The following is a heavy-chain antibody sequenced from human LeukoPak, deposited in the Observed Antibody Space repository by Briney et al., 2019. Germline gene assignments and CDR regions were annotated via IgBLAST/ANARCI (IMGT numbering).Heavy chain of an antibody. Sequence: SETLSLTCAVYGGSFSGYYWSWVRQPPGKGLEWIGEINHSGSTNYNPSLKSRVTISVDTSKNQFSLKLSSVTAADTAVYYCAGGGGGDGYNTVKAYFDYWGQGTLVTVSS. CDR1: GGSFSGYY. J-gene: IGHJ4*02. CDR3: AGGGGGDGYNTVKAYFDY. V-gene: IGHV4-34*01. CDR2: INHSGST. D-gene: IGHD5-24*01.